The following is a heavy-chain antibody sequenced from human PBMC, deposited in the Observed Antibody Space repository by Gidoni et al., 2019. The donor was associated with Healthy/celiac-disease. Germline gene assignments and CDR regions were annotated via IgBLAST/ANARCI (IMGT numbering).Heavy chain of an antibody. V-gene: IGHV4-39*01. CDR3: ARQVAVTAWAYGMDV. J-gene: IGHJ6*02. Sequence: QLQLQESGPGLVKPSETLSLTCTVSGGSISSSSYYWGWIRQPPGKGLEWIGSIYCSGSTYYNPSLKSRVTISVDTSKNQFSLKLSSVTAADTAVYYCARQVAVTAWAYGMDVWGQGTTVTVSS. D-gene: IGHD2-15*01. CDR1: GGSISSSSYY. CDR2: IYCSGST.